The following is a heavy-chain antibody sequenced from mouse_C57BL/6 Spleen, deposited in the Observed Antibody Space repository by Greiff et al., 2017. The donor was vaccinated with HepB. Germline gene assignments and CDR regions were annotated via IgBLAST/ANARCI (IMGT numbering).Heavy chain of an antibody. V-gene: IGHV5-4*03. Sequence: EVMLVESGGGLVKPGGSLKLSCAASGFTFSSYAMSWVRQTPEKRLEWVATISDGGSYTYYPDNVKGRFTISRDNAKNNLYLQLSHLKSEDTAMYYCARAYGSSRGFAYWGQGTLVTVSA. CDR3: ARAYGSSRGFAY. J-gene: IGHJ3*01. CDR2: ISDGGSYT. D-gene: IGHD1-1*01. CDR1: GFTFSSYA.